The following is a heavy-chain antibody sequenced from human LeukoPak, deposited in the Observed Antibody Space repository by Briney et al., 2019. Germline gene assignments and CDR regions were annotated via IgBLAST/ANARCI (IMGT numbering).Heavy chain of an antibody. CDR3: TSLNYYCDTGGSP. J-gene: IGHJ5*02. D-gene: IGHD3-22*01. CDR1: GYTFSRYN. CDR2: ISFSSGSI. V-gene: IGHV3-48*02. Sequence: SCKASGYTFSRYNMNWVRQPPGKGLEWVSYISFSSGSISYAESVKGRFTISRDNAKSSLYLQMNSLRDEDTAVYYCTSLNYYCDTGGSPWGQGTLVTVSS.